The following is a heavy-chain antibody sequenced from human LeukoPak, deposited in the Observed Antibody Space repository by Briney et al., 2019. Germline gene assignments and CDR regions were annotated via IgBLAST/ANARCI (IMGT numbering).Heavy chain of an antibody. Sequence: PSETLSLTCTVSGGXISSYYWSWIRQPAGKGLEWIGRIYTSGSTNYNPSLKSRVTMSVDTSKNQFSLKLSSVTAADTAVYYCARDNRTYGDYAPHGMDVWGQGTTVTVSS. CDR3: ARDNRTYGDYAPHGMDV. V-gene: IGHV4-4*07. J-gene: IGHJ6*02. CDR2: IYTSGST. CDR1: GGXISSYY. D-gene: IGHD4-17*01.